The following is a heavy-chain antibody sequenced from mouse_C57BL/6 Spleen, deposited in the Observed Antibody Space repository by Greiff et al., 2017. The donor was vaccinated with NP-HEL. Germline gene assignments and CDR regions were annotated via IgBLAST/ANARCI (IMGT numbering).Heavy chain of an antibody. V-gene: IGHV5-17*01. CDR3: ARGGNYDFDY. Sequence: EVMLVESGGGLVKPGGSLKLSCAASGFTFSDYGMHWVRQAPEKGLEWVAYISSGSSTIYYADTVKGRFTISRDNAKNTLFLQMTSLRSEDTAMYYCARGGNYDFDYWGQGTTLTVSS. CDR1: GFTFSDYG. CDR2: ISSGSSTI. J-gene: IGHJ2*01. D-gene: IGHD2-1*01.